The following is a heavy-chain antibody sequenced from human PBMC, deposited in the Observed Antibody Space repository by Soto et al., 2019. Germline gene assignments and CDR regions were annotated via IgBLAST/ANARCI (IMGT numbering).Heavy chain of an antibody. J-gene: IGHJ3*02. V-gene: IGHV1-69*13. CDR3: ARVYCSGGSCYLDAFDI. CDR1: GGTFSSYA. CDR2: IIPIFGTA. D-gene: IGHD2-15*01. Sequence: ASVKVSCKASGGTFSSYAISWVRQAPGQGLEWMGGIIPIFGTANYAQKFQGRVTITADESTSTAYMELSSLRSEDTAVYYCARVYCSGGSCYLDAFDIWGQGTMVTVSS.